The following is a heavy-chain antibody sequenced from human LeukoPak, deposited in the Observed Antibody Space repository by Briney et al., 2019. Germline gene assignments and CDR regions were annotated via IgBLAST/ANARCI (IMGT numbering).Heavy chain of an antibody. CDR2: IKQDGSEK. CDR3: ARVPAGVIGMKDAFDI. Sequence: GGSLRLSCVASGFTFSSRDWMTWVRQAPGKGLEWVANIKQDGSEKNYVDSVKGRFTISRDNAKNSLYLQMNSLRAEDTAVYYCARVPAGVIGMKDAFDIWGQGTMVTVSS. J-gene: IGHJ3*02. CDR1: GFTFSSRDW. D-gene: IGHD3-16*02. V-gene: IGHV3-7*01.